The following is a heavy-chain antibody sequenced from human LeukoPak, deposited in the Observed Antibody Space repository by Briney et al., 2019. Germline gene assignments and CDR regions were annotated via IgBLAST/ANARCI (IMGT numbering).Heavy chain of an antibody. CDR3: ARDLVLSAGNGPY. Sequence: GRSLRLSCAASGFTFTSYGMHWVRQAPGKGLEWVAIIWSDGNKKYYADSVRGRFTISRDNSKNTLYLQMNNLRAEGTAIYYCARDLVLSAGNGPYWGQGTLVTVSS. J-gene: IGHJ4*02. V-gene: IGHV3-33*01. CDR1: GFTFTSYG. CDR2: IWSDGNKK. D-gene: IGHD4-23*01.